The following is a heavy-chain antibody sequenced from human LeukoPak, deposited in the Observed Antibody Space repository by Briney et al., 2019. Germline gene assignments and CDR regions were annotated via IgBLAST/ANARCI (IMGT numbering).Heavy chain of an antibody. CDR3: ARVLMNYYDSSGYSPRFDY. CDR2: IIPIFGTA. D-gene: IGHD3-22*01. V-gene: IGHV1-69*05. CDR1: GGTFSSYA. J-gene: IGHJ4*02. Sequence: ASVKVSCKASGGTFSSYAISWVRQAPGQGLEWMGGIIPIFGTANYAQKFQGRVTITTDEYTSTAYMEMSSLRSEDTAVYYCARVLMNYYDSSGYSPRFDYWGQGTLVTVSS.